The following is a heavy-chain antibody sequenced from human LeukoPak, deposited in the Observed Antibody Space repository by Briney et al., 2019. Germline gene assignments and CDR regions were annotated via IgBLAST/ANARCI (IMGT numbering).Heavy chain of an antibody. Sequence: GGSLRLSCAASGFTFSSYWMSWVRQAPGKGLEWVANIKQDGSEKYYVDSVKGRFTISRDNAKNSLYLQMNSLRAEDTAVYYCARLRAADYSYYFDYWGQGTLVTVSS. J-gene: IGHJ4*02. V-gene: IGHV3-7*01. CDR3: ARLRAADYSYYFDY. CDR1: GFTFSSYW. D-gene: IGHD4-11*01. CDR2: IKQDGSEK.